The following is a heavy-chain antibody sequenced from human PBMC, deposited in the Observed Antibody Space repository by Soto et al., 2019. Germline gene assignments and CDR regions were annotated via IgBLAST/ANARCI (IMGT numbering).Heavy chain of an antibody. V-gene: IGHV4-34*01. J-gene: IGHJ6*04. Sequence: ETLSLTCAVFGGSFSGYYWSWIRQPPGKGLEWIGEINHSGSTNYNPSLKSRVTISVDTSKNQFSLKLSSVTAADTAVYYCARNIVVVPTAMVRDVWGKGTTVTVSS. CDR1: GGSFSGYY. CDR3: ARNIVVVPTAMVRDV. CDR2: INHSGST. D-gene: IGHD2-2*01.